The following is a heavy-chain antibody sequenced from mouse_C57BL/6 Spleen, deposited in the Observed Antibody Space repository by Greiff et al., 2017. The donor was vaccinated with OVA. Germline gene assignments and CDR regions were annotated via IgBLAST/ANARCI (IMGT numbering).Heavy chain of an antibody. V-gene: IGHV1-64*01. Sequence: QVQLQQPGAELVKPGASVKLSCKASGYTFTSYWMHWVKQRPGQGLEWIGMIHPNSGSTNYNEKFKSKATLTVDKSSSTAYMQLSSLTSEDSAVYDCAKRDYYGGIDYWGQGTTLTVSS. D-gene: IGHD2-1*01. J-gene: IGHJ2*01. CDR3: AKRDYYGGIDY. CDR2: IHPNSGST. CDR1: GYTFTSYW.